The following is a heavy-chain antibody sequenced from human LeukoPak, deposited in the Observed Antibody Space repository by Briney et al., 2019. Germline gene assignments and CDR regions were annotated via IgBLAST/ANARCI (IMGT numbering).Heavy chain of an antibody. V-gene: IGHV3-53*01. CDR1: GFTVTSHY. Sequence: GGSLRLSCVASGFTVTSHYMNWVRQAPGKGLEWVSVIYSSGSTYYADSVKGRFTISRDYSKNTLDLQMNSLRAEDTAVYYCARDSQGQWLTLLAWGKGTTVTVSS. J-gene: IGHJ6*04. CDR3: ARDSQGQWLTLLA. CDR2: IYSSGST. D-gene: IGHD6-19*01.